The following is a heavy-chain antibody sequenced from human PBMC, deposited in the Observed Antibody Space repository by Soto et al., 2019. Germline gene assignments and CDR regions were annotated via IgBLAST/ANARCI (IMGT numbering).Heavy chain of an antibody. CDR2: INAGNGNT. J-gene: IGHJ3*02. V-gene: IGHV1-3*01. D-gene: IGHD2-21*02. Sequence: ASVKVSCKASGYTFTSYAMHWVRQAPGQRLEWMGWINAGNGNTKYSQKFQGGVTITRDTSASTAYMELSSLRSEDTAVYYCASPPRSRGIGDWDDAFDIWGQGTMVTVSS. CDR3: ASPPRSRGIGDWDDAFDI. CDR1: GYTFTSYA.